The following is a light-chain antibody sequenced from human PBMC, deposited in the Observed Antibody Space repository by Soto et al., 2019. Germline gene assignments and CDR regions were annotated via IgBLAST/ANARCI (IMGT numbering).Light chain of an antibody. CDR2: DVS. Sequence: QPASVSGSPGQSITISCTGTSSDVGGYNYVSWYQRRPGKAPKLMIYDVSNRPSGVSNRFSGSKSGNTASLTISGLQAEDEADYYCSSYTNSSIVFGTGTKLTVL. J-gene: IGLJ1*01. V-gene: IGLV2-14*01. CDR3: SSYTNSSIV. CDR1: SSDVGGYNY.